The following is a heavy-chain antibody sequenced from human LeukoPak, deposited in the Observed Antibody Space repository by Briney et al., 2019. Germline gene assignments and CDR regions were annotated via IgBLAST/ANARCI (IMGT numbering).Heavy chain of an antibody. CDR3: ARKGGLGTYGIFDY. D-gene: IGHD3-10*01. V-gene: IGHV1-69*10. Sequence: SVKLSCKASGGTFSSYTISWVRQAPGQGLEWMGGIIPILGEPDYAQKFQGRVTITADMSTSTAYMEPSSLRSEDTAVYYCARKGGLGTYGIFDYWGQGTLVTVSS. J-gene: IGHJ4*02. CDR2: IIPILGEP. CDR1: GGTFSSYT.